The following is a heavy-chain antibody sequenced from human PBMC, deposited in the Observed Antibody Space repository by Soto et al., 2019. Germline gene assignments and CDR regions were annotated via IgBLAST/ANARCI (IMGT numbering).Heavy chain of an antibody. D-gene: IGHD3-3*02. CDR3: ARDKDRQQLGGNYYYGIDV. V-gene: IGHV1-69*12. CDR2: IIPILPTP. J-gene: IGHJ6*04. CDR1: GGTFGNSA. Sequence: QVQLVQSGAEVKKPGSSVTVSCKASGGTFGNSAISWVRQAPGQGLEWMGGIIPILPTPDYAQKFQGRVTFTADESTSTAYMELTSLRSEDTAVYYCARDKDRQQLGGNYYYGIDVWGKGTTVTVSS.